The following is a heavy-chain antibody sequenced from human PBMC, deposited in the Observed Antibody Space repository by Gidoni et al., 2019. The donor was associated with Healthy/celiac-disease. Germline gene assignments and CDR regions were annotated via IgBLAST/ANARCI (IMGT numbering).Heavy chain of an antibody. Sequence: QVQLQESGPGLVKPSETLSLTCTVSGCSIRNYYCSWIRQPPGKGLEWIGYIHDSGSTNHNPSLKSRVTISVDTSKNQFSLKLSSVTAADTAVYYCARARHDSSGGHYDFDQWGQGTLVTVSS. D-gene: IGHD3-22*01. CDR1: GCSIRNYY. CDR3: ARARHDSSGGHYDFDQ. V-gene: IGHV4-59*01. J-gene: IGHJ4*02. CDR2: IHDSGST.